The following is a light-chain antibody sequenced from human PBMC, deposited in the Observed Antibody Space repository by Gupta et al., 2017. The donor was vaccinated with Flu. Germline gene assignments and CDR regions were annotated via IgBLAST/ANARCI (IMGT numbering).Light chain of an antibody. V-gene: IGLV2-14*01. CDR1: NRDIGVYNS. CDR2: GVT. CDR3: SAYARGSTWV. Sequence: QSALTQPASVSESPGQSITIYCIGINRDIGVYNSVSWYQQQPGKAPKLMIYGVTSRPSGISNRFSGSKSGNTASLTISGLQAEDEADYYCSAYARGSTWVFGGGTRLTVL. J-gene: IGLJ2*01.